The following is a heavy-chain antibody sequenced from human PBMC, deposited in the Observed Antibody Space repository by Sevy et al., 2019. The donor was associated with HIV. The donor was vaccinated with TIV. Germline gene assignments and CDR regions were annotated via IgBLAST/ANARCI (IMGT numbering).Heavy chain of an antibody. CDR2: ISSSSSTI. CDR3: ARGSRKSSSITMVRGVMYWFDP. V-gene: IGHV3-48*02. CDR1: GFTFSSYS. Sequence: EGSLRLSCAASGFTFSSYSMNWVRQAPGKELEWVSYISSSSSTIYYADSVKGRFTISRDNAKNSLYLQMNSLRDEDTAVHYSARGSRKSSSITMVRGVMYWFDPWGQGTLVTVSS. D-gene: IGHD3-10*01. J-gene: IGHJ5*02.